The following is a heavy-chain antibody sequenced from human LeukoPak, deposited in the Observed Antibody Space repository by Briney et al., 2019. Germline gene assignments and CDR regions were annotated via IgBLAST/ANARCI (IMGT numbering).Heavy chain of an antibody. Sequence: ASVKVSCKASGYTFTGYYIHWVRQAPGQGLEWMGWISPDSGGTNYAQKFQGRVTMTRDTSISTAYMELSRLRSDDTAVYYCATRYSGSYGSPRDFDYWGQGTLVTVSS. CDR2: ISPDSGGT. CDR3: ATRYSGSYGSPRDFDY. CDR1: GYTFTGYY. D-gene: IGHD1-26*01. V-gene: IGHV1-2*02. J-gene: IGHJ4*02.